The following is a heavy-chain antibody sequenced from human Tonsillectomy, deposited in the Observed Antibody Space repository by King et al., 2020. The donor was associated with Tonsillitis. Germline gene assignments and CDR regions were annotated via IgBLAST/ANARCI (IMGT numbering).Heavy chain of an antibody. J-gene: IGHJ6*03. CDR3: ARLDTPSFYYYNYMDV. Sequence: QLVQSGAEVKKPGESLRISCKGSGYSFTSYWISWVRQIPGKGLEWMGRIDPSDSYTNYSPSFQGHFTISADKSISTAYLQWSSLKASDTAMYYCARLDTPSFYYYNYMDVWGKGTTVTVSS. V-gene: IGHV5-10-1*01. CDR2: IDPSDSYT. CDR1: GYSFTSYW. D-gene: IGHD5-18*01.